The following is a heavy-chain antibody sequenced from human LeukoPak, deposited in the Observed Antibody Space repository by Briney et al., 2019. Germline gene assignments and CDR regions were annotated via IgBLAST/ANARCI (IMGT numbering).Heavy chain of an antibody. V-gene: IGHV4-59*04. Sequence: SETLSLTCTVSGGSISSYYWSWIRQPPGKGLEWIGYIYYSGSTYYNPSLKSRVTMSVDTSKNQFSLKLSSVIAADTAVYYCARLWSTDCSGGSCPHQPNYWGQGTLVTVSS. CDR3: ARLWSTDCSGGSCPHQPNY. CDR1: GGSISSYY. J-gene: IGHJ4*02. CDR2: IYYSGST. D-gene: IGHD2-15*01.